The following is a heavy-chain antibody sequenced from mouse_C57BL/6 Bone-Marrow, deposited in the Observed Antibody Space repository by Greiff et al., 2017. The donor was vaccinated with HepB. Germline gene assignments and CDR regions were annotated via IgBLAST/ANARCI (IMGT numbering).Heavy chain of an antibody. Sequence: EVKLEESGGGLVQPKGSLKLSCAASGFSFNTYAMNWVRQAPGKGLEWVARIRSKSNNYATYYADSVKDRFTISSDDSESMLYLQMNNLKTEDTAMYYCVRQNYDYDFDYWGQGTTLTVSS. CDR2: IRSKSNNYAT. J-gene: IGHJ2*01. CDR1: GFSFNTYA. V-gene: IGHV10-1*01. CDR3: VRQNYDYDFDY. D-gene: IGHD2-4*01.